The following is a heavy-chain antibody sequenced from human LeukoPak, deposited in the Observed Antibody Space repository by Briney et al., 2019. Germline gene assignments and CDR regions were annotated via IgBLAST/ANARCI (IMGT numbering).Heavy chain of an antibody. Sequence: PSETLSLTCTVSGGSISSYYWSWIRQPPGKGLEWIGYIYYSGSTNYNPSLKSRVTISVDTSKNQFSLKLSSVTAADTAVYYCARIRDGYIGPDYWGQGTLVTVSS. D-gene: IGHD5-24*01. V-gene: IGHV4-59*08. CDR3: ARIRDGYIGPDY. CDR2: IYYSGST. J-gene: IGHJ4*02. CDR1: GGSISSYY.